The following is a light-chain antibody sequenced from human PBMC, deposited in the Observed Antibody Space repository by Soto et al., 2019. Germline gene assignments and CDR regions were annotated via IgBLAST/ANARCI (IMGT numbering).Light chain of an antibody. Sequence: QSVLTQPASVSGSPGQSITISCTGSSSDVGSYNYVSWYQHHPGEAPKLIIYDVNNRPSGVSNRFSGSKSGSTASLTISGLQAEDEADYYCCSYTSSNTLVYVFGTGTKVTVL. J-gene: IGLJ1*01. CDR3: CSYTSSNTLVYV. CDR1: SSDVGSYNY. CDR2: DVN. V-gene: IGLV2-14*03.